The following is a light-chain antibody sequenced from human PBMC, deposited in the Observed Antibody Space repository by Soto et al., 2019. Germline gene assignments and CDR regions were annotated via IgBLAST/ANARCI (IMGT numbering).Light chain of an antibody. J-gene: IGKJ1*01. CDR3: QKYNSAPRT. V-gene: IGKV1-27*01. Sequence: DIQMTQSPSSLSASVGDRVTITCRASQGIDNYLAGYQQKPGQVPKLLIFAASTSQSGVPSRFSGSGSGTDFSLSISNLQPEDVATYYYQKYNSAPRTFGQGTKVEIK. CDR1: QGIDNY. CDR2: AAS.